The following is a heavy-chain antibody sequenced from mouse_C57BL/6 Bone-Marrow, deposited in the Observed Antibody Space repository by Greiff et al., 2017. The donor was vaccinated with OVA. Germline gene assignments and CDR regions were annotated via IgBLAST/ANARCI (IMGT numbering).Heavy chain of an antibody. J-gene: IGHJ3*01. CDR2: ISDGGSYT. CDR1: GFTFSSYA. V-gene: IGHV5-4*03. D-gene: IGHD4-1*01. CDR3: ADWDEAY. Sequence: EVKVEESGGGLVKPGGSLKLSCAASGFTFSSYAMSWVRQTPEKRLEWVATISDGGSYTYYPDNVKGRFTISRDNAKNNLYLQMSHLKSEDTAMYYCADWDEAYWGQGTLVTVSA.